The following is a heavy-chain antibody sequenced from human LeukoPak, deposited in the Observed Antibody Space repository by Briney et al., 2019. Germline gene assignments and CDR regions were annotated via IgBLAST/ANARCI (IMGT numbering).Heavy chain of an antibody. CDR2: IYPSNSET. V-gene: IGHV5-51*01. Sequence: GESLKISCKASGYTFTTYWIGWVRQMPGKGLEWMGLIYPSNSETRYSPSFQGQVTISADKSISTAYLQWSSLKASDSAMYYCARHGLGSSWFGFDYWGQGTLVTVSS. D-gene: IGHD6-13*01. CDR3: ARHGLGSSWFGFDY. CDR1: GYTFTTYW. J-gene: IGHJ4*02.